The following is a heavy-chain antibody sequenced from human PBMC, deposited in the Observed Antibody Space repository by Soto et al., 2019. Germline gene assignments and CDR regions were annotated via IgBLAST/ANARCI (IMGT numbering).Heavy chain of an antibody. J-gene: IGHJ5*02. V-gene: IGHV4-39*01. D-gene: IGHD6-13*01. Sequence: QLPLQESGPGLVKPSETLSLPCSVSGGSIRSSNYYWVWIRQRPGEGPEWIGSIYHSGSTYDNPSFKSRVTVSIDTSNSQFSLKLRSVTAADTAVYYGARHGDLHEHELVKWFDPWGQGTLVTVSS. CDR2: IYHSGST. CDR3: ARHGDLHEHELVKWFDP. CDR1: GGSIRSSNYY.